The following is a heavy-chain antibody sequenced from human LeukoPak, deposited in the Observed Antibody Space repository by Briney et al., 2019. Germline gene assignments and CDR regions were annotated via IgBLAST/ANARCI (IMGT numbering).Heavy chain of an antibody. CDR3: ARGIAVADNFDY. V-gene: IGHV3-53*01. CDR2: IYSGGST. D-gene: IGHD6-19*01. J-gene: IGHJ4*02. CDR1: GFTVSSNY. Sequence: GGSLRLSCAVSGFTVSSNYMSWVRQPPGKGLEWVSVIYSGGSTYYADSVKGRFTISRDNSKNTLYLQMNSLRAEDTAVYYCARGIAVADNFDYWGQGTLVTVSS.